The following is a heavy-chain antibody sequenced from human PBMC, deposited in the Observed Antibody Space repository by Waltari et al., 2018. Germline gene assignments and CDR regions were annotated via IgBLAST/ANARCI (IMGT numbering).Heavy chain of an antibody. J-gene: IGHJ4*02. D-gene: IGHD5-18*01. Sequence: QVQLQESGPGLVKPSETLSLTCTVSGGSISSYYWSWIRQPPGKGLEWIGYIYYSGSTNYNPSLKSRVTISVDTSKNQFSLKLSSVTAADTAVCYCARAGDSYGYGEYYFDYWGQGTLVTVSS. CDR1: GGSISSYY. V-gene: IGHV4-59*12. CDR2: IYYSGST. CDR3: ARAGDSYGYGEYYFDY.